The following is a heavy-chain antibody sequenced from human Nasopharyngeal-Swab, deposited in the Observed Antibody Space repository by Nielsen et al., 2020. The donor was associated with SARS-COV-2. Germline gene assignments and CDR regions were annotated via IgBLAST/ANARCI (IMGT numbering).Heavy chain of an antibody. J-gene: IGHJ3*02. V-gene: IGHV3-30-3*01. Sequence: GGSLRLSCAASGFTFSSYAMHWVRQAPGKGLEWVAVISYDGSNKYYADSVKGRFTISRDNSKNTLYLQMNSLRAEDTAVYYCARGSSAQNDAFDIWGQGTMVTVSS. D-gene: IGHD6-19*01. CDR2: ISYDGSNK. CDR3: ARGSSAQNDAFDI. CDR1: GFTFSSYA.